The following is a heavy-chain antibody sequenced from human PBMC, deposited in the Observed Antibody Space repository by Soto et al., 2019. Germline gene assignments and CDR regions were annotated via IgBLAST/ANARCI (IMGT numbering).Heavy chain of an antibody. CDR1: GFTFSSYA. Sequence: GGSLRLSCSASGFTFSSYAMHWVRQAPGKGLEYVSAINSNGGSTYYADSVKGRFTISRDNSKNTLYLQMSSLRAEDTAVYYCAGRGYSYGYYSLAYWGQGTLVTVSS. D-gene: IGHD5-18*01. V-gene: IGHV3-64D*06. CDR3: AGRGYSYGYYSLAY. J-gene: IGHJ4*02. CDR2: INSNGGST.